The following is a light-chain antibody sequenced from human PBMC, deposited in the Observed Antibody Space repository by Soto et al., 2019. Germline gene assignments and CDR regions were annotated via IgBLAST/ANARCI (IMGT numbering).Light chain of an antibody. CDR1: QSVSYW. CDR3: QQYGFS. CDR2: DAS. Sequence: DIQMTQSPSTLSASVGDIVTITCRASQSVSYWLAWYQQKPGMAPKLLIHDASSLESGVPSRFRGSGSGKEFTRTISSLQPDDFPTYYCQQYGFSCGPGTKVEI. V-gene: IGKV1-5*01. J-gene: IGKJ3*01.